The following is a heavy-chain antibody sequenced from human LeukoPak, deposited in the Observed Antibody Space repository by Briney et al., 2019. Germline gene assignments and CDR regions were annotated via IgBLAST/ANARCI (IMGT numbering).Heavy chain of an antibody. Sequence: PGGSLRLSCAASGFTFDDYAMHWVRQTPGKGLEWVSGISWNSGHIVYADSVKGRFTISRDNAKNSLYLQMNSLRADDTALYYCAKEGDDSSGRLDYWGQGTLVTVS. J-gene: IGHJ4*02. CDR2: ISWNSGHI. CDR3: AKEGDDSSGRLDY. V-gene: IGHV3-9*01. D-gene: IGHD3-22*01. CDR1: GFTFDDYA.